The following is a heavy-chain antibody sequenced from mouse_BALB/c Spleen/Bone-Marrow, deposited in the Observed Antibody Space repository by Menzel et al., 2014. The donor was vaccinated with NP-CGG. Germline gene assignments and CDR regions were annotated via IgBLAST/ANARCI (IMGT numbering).Heavy chain of an antibody. D-gene: IGHD2-10*02. V-gene: IGHV1S132*01. Sequence: QVQLQPSGAELVKPGASVKLSCKTSGYTFTSYWIQWVKQRPGQGLGWIGEIFPGTVTPYYNEKFKGKATLTIDTSSXTASMQLSSLTSEDSAVYFCARRGYGYLDYWGQGTTLTVSS. CDR2: IFPGTVTP. CDR1: GYTFTSYW. J-gene: IGHJ2*01. CDR3: ARRGYGYLDY.